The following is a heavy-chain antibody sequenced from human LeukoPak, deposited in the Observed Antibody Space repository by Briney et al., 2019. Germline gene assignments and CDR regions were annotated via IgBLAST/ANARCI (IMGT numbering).Heavy chain of an antibody. J-gene: IGHJ3*02. CDR1: GFTFSDFA. CDR2: ITRVSTYI. CDR3: TRDRNDYGDPDAFDI. Sequence: AGGSLKLSCAASGFTFSDFAMNWVRPAPGKRLEWVSSITRVSTYIYYAESVQGRFTISRDNHKDLLYLQLNSLRGDDTGIYYCTRDRNDYGDPDAFDIWGQGTVVTVSS. D-gene: IGHD4-17*01. V-gene: IGHV3-21*01.